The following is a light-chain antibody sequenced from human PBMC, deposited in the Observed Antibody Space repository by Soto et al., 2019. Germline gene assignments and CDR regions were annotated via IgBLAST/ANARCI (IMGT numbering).Light chain of an antibody. V-gene: IGKV3-15*01. Sequence: EIVMTQSPATLSVSPGERATLSCRASQSVSSNLACYQQKPGQTPKVLIYVASTRATGIPARFSGSGSGTEFTLTISSLQSEDFAVYYCQQYNVWPLTFGGGTKVEFK. CDR1: QSVSSN. J-gene: IGKJ4*01. CDR3: QQYNVWPLT. CDR2: VAS.